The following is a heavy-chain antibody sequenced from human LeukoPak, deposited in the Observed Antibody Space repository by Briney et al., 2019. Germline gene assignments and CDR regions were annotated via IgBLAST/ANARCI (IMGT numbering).Heavy chain of an antibody. V-gene: IGHV7-4-1*02. CDR1: GYTFTSYA. D-gene: IGHD6-13*01. CDR3: ARAIEAAGRYYGMDV. Sequence: GASVKVSCKASGYTFTSYAMNWVRQAPGQGLEWMGWINTNTGNPTYAQGFTGRFVFSLDTSVSTTYLQISSLKAEDTAVYYCARAIEAAGRYYGMDVWGQGTTVTVSS. CDR2: INTNTGNP. J-gene: IGHJ6*02.